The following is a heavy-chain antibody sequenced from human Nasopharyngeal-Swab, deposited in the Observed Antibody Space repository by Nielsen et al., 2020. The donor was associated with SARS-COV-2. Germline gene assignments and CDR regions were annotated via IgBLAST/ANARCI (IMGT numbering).Heavy chain of an antibody. CDR3: VRDGWGFDGMDF. CDR2: IDGSGST. Sequence: SETLSLTCTVSGGSINSNDYYWTWIRQPAGRGLEWIGRIDGSGSTNYKPSLKSRVTISVGTSKKQFSLEMTSVTAEDTAVYYCVRDGWGFDGMDFWGQGTTVTVSS. V-gene: IGHV4-61*02. J-gene: IGHJ6*02. CDR1: GGSINSNDYY. D-gene: IGHD3-10*01.